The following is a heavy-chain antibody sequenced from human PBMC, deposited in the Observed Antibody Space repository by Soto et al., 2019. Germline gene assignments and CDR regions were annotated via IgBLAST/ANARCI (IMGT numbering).Heavy chain of an antibody. CDR1: GGSFSGYY. Sequence: SETLSLTCAVYGGSFSGYYWSWIRQHPGKGLEWIGYIYYSGSTYYNPSLKSRVTISVDTSKNQFSLKLSSVTAADTAVYYCARALGKDGYNYGFDYWGQGTLVTVSS. J-gene: IGHJ4*02. CDR3: ARALGKDGYNYGFDY. V-gene: IGHV4-31*11. D-gene: IGHD5-12*01. CDR2: IYYSGST.